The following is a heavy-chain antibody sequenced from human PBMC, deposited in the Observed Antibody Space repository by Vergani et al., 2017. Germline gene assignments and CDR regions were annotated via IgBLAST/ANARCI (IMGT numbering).Heavy chain of an antibody. V-gene: IGHV4-34*01. D-gene: IGHD1-26*01. J-gene: IGHJ3*02. Sequence: QVQLQQWGAGLLKPSETLSLTCAVYGGSFSGYYWSWIRQPPGKGLEWSGEINHSGNHNYNPSRKSRVTISVDTSKNQLSLRLGPVTAADTAVSYCAREMGSGSYFRGVFDMWGRGRMVTVSS. CDR1: GGSFSGYY. CDR2: INHSGNH. CDR3: AREMGSGSYFRGVFDM.